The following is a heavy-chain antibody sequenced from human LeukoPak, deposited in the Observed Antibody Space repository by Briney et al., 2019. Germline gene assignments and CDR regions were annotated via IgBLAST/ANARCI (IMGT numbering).Heavy chain of an antibody. CDR3: VALDYYYMDV. Sequence: GGSLRLSCVAPGFIFSSYGMHWVRQAPGKGLEWVAYIQYDGSNKQYADSVKGRFTISRDNSKNTLYLQMNSLRAEDTAVYYCVALDYYYMDVWGKGTTVTISS. CDR2: IQYDGSNK. J-gene: IGHJ6*03. V-gene: IGHV3-30*02. CDR1: GFIFSSYG.